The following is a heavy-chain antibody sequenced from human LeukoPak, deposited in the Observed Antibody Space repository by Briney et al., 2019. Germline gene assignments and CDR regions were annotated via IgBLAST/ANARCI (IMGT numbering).Heavy chain of an antibody. CDR2: IIPIFGIA. J-gene: IGHJ5*02. Sequence: SSVKVSCKASGGTVSSYAISWVRQAPGQGLEWMGRIIPIFGIANYAQKFQGRVTITADKSTSTAYMELSSLRSEDTAVYYCARGKESLVWFDPWGQGTLVTVSS. CDR1: GGTVSSYA. V-gene: IGHV1-69*04. D-gene: IGHD1-26*01. CDR3: ARGKESLVWFDP.